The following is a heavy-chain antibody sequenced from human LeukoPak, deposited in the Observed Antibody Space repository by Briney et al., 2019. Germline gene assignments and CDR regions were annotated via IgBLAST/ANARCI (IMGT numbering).Heavy chain of an antibody. CDR3: ARELTVIHTDYYYYGMDV. J-gene: IGHJ6*02. V-gene: IGHV3-7*01. D-gene: IGHD4-17*01. CDR1: GFTFSSYW. Sequence: GGSLRLSCAASGFTFSSYWMSWVRQAPGKGLEWVANIKQDGSEKYYVDSVKGRFTISRDNAKNSLYLQMNSLRADDTAVYYCARELTVIHTDYYYYGMDVWGQGTTVTVSS. CDR2: IKQDGSEK.